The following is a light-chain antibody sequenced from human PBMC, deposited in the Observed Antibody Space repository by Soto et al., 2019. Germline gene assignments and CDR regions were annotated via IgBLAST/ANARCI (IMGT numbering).Light chain of an antibody. V-gene: IGLV2-23*01. CDR2: EGS. Sequence: QLVLTQPASVSGSPGQSITISCTGTSSDVGSYNLVSWYQQHPGKAPKLMIYEGSKRPSGVSNRFSGSKSGNTASLTISGLQAEDEADYYCCSYAGGSTVVFGGGTKLTVL. J-gene: IGLJ2*01. CDR1: SSDVGSYNL. CDR3: CSYAGGSTVV.